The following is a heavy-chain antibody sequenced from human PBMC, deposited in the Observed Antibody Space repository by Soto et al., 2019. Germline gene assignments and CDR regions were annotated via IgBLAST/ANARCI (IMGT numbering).Heavy chain of an antibody. V-gene: IGHV4-59*01. CDR1: GGSISSYY. D-gene: IGHD5-12*01. CDR3: ARDGVESGYDNYYMDV. CDR2: IYYSGST. J-gene: IGHJ6*03. Sequence: PSETLSLTCTASGGSISSYYWSWIRQPPGKGLEWIGYIYYSGSTNYNPSLKSRVTISVDTSKNQFSLKLSSVTAADTAVYYCARDGVESGYDNYYMDVWGKGTTVTVSS.